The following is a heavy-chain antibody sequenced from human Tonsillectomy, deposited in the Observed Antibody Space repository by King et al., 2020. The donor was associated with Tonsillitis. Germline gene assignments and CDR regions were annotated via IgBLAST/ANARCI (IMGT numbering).Heavy chain of an antibody. Sequence: QLVQSGGNLVQPGGSLRLSCAASGFSFNTYWMAWVRQAPGKGLEWVANINADGNKNYYLDSVKGRFTVSRDNAKSSLYLQMDSLRGEDTAVYFSARDFNSHYGYSYYDFFDLWGQGTMVTVSS. D-gene: IGHD5-18*01. CDR1: GFSFNTYW. V-gene: IGHV3-7*03. CDR2: INADGNKN. J-gene: IGHJ3*01. CDR3: ARDFNSHYGYSYYDFFDL.